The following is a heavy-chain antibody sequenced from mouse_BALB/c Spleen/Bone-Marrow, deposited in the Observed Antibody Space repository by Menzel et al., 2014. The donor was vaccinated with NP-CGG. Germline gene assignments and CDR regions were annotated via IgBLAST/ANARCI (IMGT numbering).Heavy chain of an antibody. V-gene: IGHV1-54*01. D-gene: IGHD2-14*01. CDR3: ARGDYRYDGLAY. Sequence: VQLQQSGAELVRPGTSVKVSCKASGYAFTNYLIEWVKQRPGQGLEWIGVINPGSGGTNYNEKFKGKATLTADKSSSTAYMQLSSLTSDDSAVYFCARGDYRYDGLAYWGQGTLVTVSA. J-gene: IGHJ3*01. CDR2: INPGSGGT. CDR1: GYAFTNYL.